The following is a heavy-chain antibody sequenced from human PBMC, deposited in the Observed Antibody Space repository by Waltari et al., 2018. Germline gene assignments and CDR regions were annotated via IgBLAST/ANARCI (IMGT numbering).Heavy chain of an antibody. CDR2: KKQDGSEK. CDR3: AREDDSSAYYRYYYYGMDV. J-gene: IGHJ6*02. CDR1: GFPFSRYW. V-gene: IGHV3-7*01. D-gene: IGHD3-22*01. Sequence: EVQLVESGGGLVQPGGSLRLSCAASGFPFSRYWMSWVRQAPGKGLGWEANKKQDGSEKYYVDSVKGRFTISRDNAKNSRYLQMNSLRAEDTAVYYCAREDDSSAYYRYYYYGMDVWGQGTTVTVSS.